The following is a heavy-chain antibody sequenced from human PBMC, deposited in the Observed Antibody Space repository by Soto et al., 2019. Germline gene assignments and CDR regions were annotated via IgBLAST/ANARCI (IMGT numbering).Heavy chain of an antibody. V-gene: IGHV1-69*13. CDR1: GGTFSSYV. CDR3: AGQYCSGGSCIFGY. Sequence: VASVKVSCKASGGTFSSYVISWVRPAAGQGLEWMGGIIPIFGTANYAQKYQGRVTITADESTSTAYMELSSLRSEATAVYYCAGQYCSGGSCIFGYWGQGTLVTVSS. D-gene: IGHD2-15*01. J-gene: IGHJ4*02. CDR2: IIPIFGTA.